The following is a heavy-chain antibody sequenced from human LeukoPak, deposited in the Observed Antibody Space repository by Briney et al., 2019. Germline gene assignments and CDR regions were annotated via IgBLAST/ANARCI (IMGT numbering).Heavy chain of an antibody. D-gene: IGHD3-9*01. Sequence: GGSLRLSCAASGFTFDDYAMHWVRQAPGKGLEWVSGISWNSGSIGYADSVKGRFTISRDNAKNSLYLQMNSLRAEDTAVYYCARDLSLRYYDILTGYYPDTNSEDYFDYWGQGTLVTVSS. V-gene: IGHV3-9*01. CDR3: ARDLSLRYYDILTGYYPDTNSEDYFDY. CDR2: ISWNSGSI. CDR1: GFTFDDYA. J-gene: IGHJ4*02.